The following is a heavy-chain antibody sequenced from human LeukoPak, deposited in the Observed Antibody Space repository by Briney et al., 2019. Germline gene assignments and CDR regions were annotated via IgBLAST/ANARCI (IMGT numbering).Heavy chain of an antibody. CDR3: TTDLITGVLWFGSSYNWFDP. Sequence: GGSLRLSCAASGFTFNNAWMSWVRQAPGKGLEWLGRIKGRADGGTTVYAAPVTGRFTISRDNSKNTVYLQMTSLKTEDTAVYYCTTDLITGVLWFGSSYNWFDPWGQGTLVTVSS. CDR1: GFTFNNAW. D-gene: IGHD3-10*01. J-gene: IGHJ5*02. CDR2: IKGRADGGTT. V-gene: IGHV3-15*01.